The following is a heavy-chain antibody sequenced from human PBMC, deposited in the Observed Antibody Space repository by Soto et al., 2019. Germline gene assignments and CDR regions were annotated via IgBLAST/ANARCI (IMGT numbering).Heavy chain of an antibody. CDR2: IYWDDDK. CDR1: GFSLSTSGVG. J-gene: IGHJ4*02. D-gene: IGHD6-19*01. Sequence: QITLKESGPTLVKPTQTLTLTCTFSGFSLSTSGVGVCWIRQPPGKALEWLALIYWDDDKRYSPSLKSRLTSTEATSKTRVVLTMTNTHPVDTATYYCAHKHNIAVDLPFDYWGQGTLVTVFS. V-gene: IGHV2-5*02. CDR3: AHKHNIAVDLPFDY.